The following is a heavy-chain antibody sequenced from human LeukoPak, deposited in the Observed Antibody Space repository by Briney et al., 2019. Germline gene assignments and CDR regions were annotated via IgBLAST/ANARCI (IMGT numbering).Heavy chain of an antibody. CDR1: GYTFTGYY. V-gene: IGHV1-2*06. CDR3: ARDRNDFWSGYYNWFDP. J-gene: IGHJ5*02. D-gene: IGHD3-3*01. Sequence: ASVKVSCKASGYTFTGYYMHWVRQAPGQGLEWMGRINPNSGGTNYAQKFQGRVTMTRDTSISTAYMEPSRLRSDDTAVYYCARDRNDFWSGYYNWFDPWGQGTLVTVSS. CDR2: INPNSGGT.